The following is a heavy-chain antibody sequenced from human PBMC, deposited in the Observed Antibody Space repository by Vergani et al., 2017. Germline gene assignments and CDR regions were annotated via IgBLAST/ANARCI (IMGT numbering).Heavy chain of an antibody. CDR1: GFTFNDYW. CDR3: ARSRRFRFGVVWENWFDP. D-gene: IGHD3-3*01. J-gene: IGHJ5*02. Sequence: EVELVESGGGLVQPGGSLRLSCAASGFTFNDYWMHWARQVPGKGLVWVSGMNGDGDTISYADSVKGRFTISRDNAKNTFFLQMNSRRAGYTAVYYCARSRRFRFGVVWENWFDPWGQGT. CDR2: MNGDGDTI. V-gene: IGHV3-74*01.